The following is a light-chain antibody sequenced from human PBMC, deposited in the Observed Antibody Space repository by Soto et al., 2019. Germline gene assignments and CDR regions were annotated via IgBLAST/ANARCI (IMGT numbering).Light chain of an antibody. J-gene: IGKJ4*01. Sequence: DIQMTQSPSSLSASVGDRVTITCQASQAISNYLNWYQQKPGKAPKLLIYDASNLETGVPSRFSGSGSGTDFTFTISNLQPEDIATYYCQQYDNLPPLTFGGGTKVEIK. V-gene: IGKV1-33*01. CDR3: QQYDNLPPLT. CDR2: DAS. CDR1: QAISNY.